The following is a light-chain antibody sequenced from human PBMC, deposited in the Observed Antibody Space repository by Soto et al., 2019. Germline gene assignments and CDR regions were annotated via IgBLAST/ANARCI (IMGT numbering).Light chain of an antibody. CDR1: SSDVGGYNY. J-gene: IGLJ2*01. Sequence: QSALTQPASVSGSPGQSITISCTGTSSDVGGYNYVPWYQQHPGKAPKLMIYDVSNRPSGVSNRFSGSKSGNTASLTISGLQAEDEADYYCSSYTSSSTLVFGGGTQLT. V-gene: IGLV2-14*01. CDR2: DVS. CDR3: SSYTSSSTLV.